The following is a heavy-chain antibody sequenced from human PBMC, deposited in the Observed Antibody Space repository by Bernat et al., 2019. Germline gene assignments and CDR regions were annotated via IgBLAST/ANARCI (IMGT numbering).Heavy chain of an antibody. CDR3: ASGKSTSGPSMDV. D-gene: IGHD6-25*01. V-gene: IGHV3-11*05. J-gene: IGHJ6*02. CDR1: GFTFSDYY. CDR2: ISSSSSYT. Sequence: QVQLVESGGGLVKPGGSLRLSCAASGFTFSDYYMSWIRQAPGKGLDWVSYISSSSSYTNYADSVKCRFTISRDNSKNSLYLQMNSLRAEDTAVYYCASGKSTSGPSMDVWGQGNPVNVSS.